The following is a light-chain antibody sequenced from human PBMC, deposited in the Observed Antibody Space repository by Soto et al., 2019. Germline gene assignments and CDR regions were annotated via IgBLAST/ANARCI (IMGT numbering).Light chain of an antibody. CDR3: ASYTSNDTEM. CDR2: DVD. Sequence: QSALTQPASVSGSPGQSITISCAGSSSDIGAYNFVSWYQQHPGTAPRLVIYDVDNRPAGISDRFSGSKSGNTASLTISGLQAEDEADYYCASYTSNDTEMFGGGTKLTVL. J-gene: IGLJ3*02. V-gene: IGLV2-14*03. CDR1: SSDIGAYNF.